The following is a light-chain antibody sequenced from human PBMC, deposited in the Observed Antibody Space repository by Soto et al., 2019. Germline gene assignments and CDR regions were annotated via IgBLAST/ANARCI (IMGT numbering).Light chain of an antibody. V-gene: IGLV2-8*01. J-gene: IGLJ1*01. Sequence: QSALTQPPSAAGSPGQSVTISCTGTSSDVGDYDYVSWYQQYPGKVPKVLVYEVTKRPTGVPARFSGSKSGNTASLTISGLRTEDEADYYCCSYAGRNIYVFGSGTKLTV. CDR2: EVT. CDR1: SSDVGDYDY. CDR3: CSYAGRNIYV.